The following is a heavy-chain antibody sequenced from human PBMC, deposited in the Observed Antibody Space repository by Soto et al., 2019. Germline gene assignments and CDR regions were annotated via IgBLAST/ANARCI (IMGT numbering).Heavy chain of an antibody. V-gene: IGHV4-59*01. D-gene: IGHD6-19*01. CDR1: GGSISSYY. Sequence: SETLSLTCTVSGGSISSYYWSWIRQPPGKGLEWIGYIYYSGSTNYNPSLKSRVTISVDTSKNQFSLKLSSVTAADTAVYYCAREGSGWSPGWFDPWGQGTQVTVSS. CDR3: AREGSGWSPGWFDP. J-gene: IGHJ5*02. CDR2: IYYSGST.